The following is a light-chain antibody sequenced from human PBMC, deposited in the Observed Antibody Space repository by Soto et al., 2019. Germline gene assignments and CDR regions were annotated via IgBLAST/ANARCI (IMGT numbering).Light chain of an antibody. CDR1: QSISSY. J-gene: IGKJ1*01. V-gene: IGKV1-39*01. Sequence: DIKMTQSPSSLSESVGDRVTITCRASQSISSYLNWYQQKPGKAPKLLIYAASSLQSGVPSRFSGSGSGTDFTLTISSLQPEDFATYYCQQSYSTPRTFGQGTKVDI. CDR2: AAS. CDR3: QQSYSTPRT.